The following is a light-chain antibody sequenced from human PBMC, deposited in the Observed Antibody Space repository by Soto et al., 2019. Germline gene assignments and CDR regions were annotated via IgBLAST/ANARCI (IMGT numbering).Light chain of an antibody. V-gene: IGLV2-23*02. J-gene: IGLJ2*01. CDR3: CSYAGRLVV. CDR2: EVS. Sequence: QSVLTQPASVSGSPGQSITISCTGTSSDVGSYNLVSWYQQHPGKAPKLMIYEVSKRPSGVSNRFSGSKSGNTASLTISGLQAEDEADYYCCSYAGRLVVFGGGTKLTVL. CDR1: SSDVGSYNL.